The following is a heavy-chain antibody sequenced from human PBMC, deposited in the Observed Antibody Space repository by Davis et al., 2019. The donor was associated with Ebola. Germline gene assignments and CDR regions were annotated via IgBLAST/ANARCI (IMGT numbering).Heavy chain of an antibody. J-gene: IGHJ2*01. CDR2: ISAYNGNT. CDR3: ARDYYDSSGYGPSWYFDL. Sequence: ASVKVSCKASGYTFTSYYMHWVRQAPGQGLEWMGWISAYNGNTNYAQKLQGRVTMTTDTSTSTAYMELRSLRSDDTAVYYCARDYYDSSGYGPSWYFDLWGRGTLVTVSS. CDR1: GYTFTSYY. V-gene: IGHV1-18*04. D-gene: IGHD3-22*01.